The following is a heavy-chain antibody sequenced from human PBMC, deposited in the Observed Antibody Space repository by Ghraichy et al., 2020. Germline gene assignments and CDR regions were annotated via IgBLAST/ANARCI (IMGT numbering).Heavy chain of an antibody. Sequence: SGPTLVKPTQTLTLTCTFSGFSLSTSGVGVGWIRQPPGKALEWLALIYWDDDKRYSPSLKSRLTITKDTSKNQVVLTMTNMDPVDTATYYCAHYRTYYYDSSGYTQFDYWGQGTLVTVSS. J-gene: IGHJ4*02. CDR1: GFSLSTSGVG. CDR2: IYWDDDK. D-gene: IGHD3-22*01. V-gene: IGHV2-5*02. CDR3: AHYRTYYYDSSGYTQFDY.